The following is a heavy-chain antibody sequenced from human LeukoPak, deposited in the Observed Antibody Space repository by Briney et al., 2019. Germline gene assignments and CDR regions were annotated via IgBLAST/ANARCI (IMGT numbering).Heavy chain of an antibody. CDR1: GFTVSSNY. J-gene: IGHJ4*02. D-gene: IGHD3-22*01. Sequence: GGSLRLSCAASGFTVSSNYMSWVRQAPGKGLKWASSISGSGPSTDYADSVKGRFTISRDKAKNTLYLQMNSLRAEDTAVYYCARLPTFYYDSSHYHYDYWGQGTLVTVSS. V-gene: IGHV3-53*01. CDR2: ISGSGPST. CDR3: ARLPTFYYDSSHYHYDY.